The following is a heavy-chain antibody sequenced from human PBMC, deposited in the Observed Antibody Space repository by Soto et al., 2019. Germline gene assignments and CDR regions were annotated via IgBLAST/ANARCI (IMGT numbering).Heavy chain of an antibody. J-gene: IGHJ5*02. V-gene: IGHV3-23*01. CDR2: TTNTGGTT. Sequence: ELQLLESGGGLAHQGGSLTLSCAASEDSFDNSAMTWVRQAPGKGLEWVSTTTNTGGTTHYADSVQGRFTVSRDNFRNTLYLLMNSLRAEDTAVYYFAKVRRGATGTEGFHPWGQGTLVTVSS. CDR1: EDSFDNSA. D-gene: IGHD1-1*01. CDR3: AKVRRGATGTEGFHP.